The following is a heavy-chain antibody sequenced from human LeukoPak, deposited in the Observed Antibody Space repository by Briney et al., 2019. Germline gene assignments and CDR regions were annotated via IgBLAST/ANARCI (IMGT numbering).Heavy chain of an antibody. D-gene: IGHD4-17*01. CDR1: GGSISSYY. J-gene: IGHJ5*02. Sequence: SEALSLTCTVSGGSISSYYWSWIRQPPGKGLEWIGYIYYSGSTNYNPPLKSRVTISVDTSKNQFSLKLSSVTAADTAVYYCARMTYGDYAGWFDPWGQGTLVTVSS. V-gene: IGHV4-59*08. CDR2: IYYSGST. CDR3: ARMTYGDYAGWFDP.